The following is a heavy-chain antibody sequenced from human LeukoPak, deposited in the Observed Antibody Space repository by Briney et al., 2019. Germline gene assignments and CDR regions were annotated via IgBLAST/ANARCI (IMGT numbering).Heavy chain of an antibody. CDR2: IIPIFGTA. CDR1: GGTFSSHA. J-gene: IGHJ4*02. Sequence: GSSVKVSCKASGGTFSSHAISWVRQAPGQGLEWMGGIIPIFGTANYAQKFQGRVTITTDESTSTAYMELSSLRSEDTAVYYCTRGRDGYNPRYYFDYWGQGTLVTVSS. V-gene: IGHV1-69*05. CDR3: TRGRDGYNPRYYFDY. D-gene: IGHD5-24*01.